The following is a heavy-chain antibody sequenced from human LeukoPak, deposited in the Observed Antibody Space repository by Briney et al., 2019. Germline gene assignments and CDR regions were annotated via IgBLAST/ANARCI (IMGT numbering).Heavy chain of an antibody. D-gene: IGHD3-10*01. CDR1: GFTFSSYS. CDR3: AREGAGSYFNWYFDL. Sequence: GGSLRLSCAASGFTFSSYSMNWVRQAPRKGLEWVSYISSSSSTIYYADSVKGRFTISRDNSKNTLYLQMNSLRAEDTAVYYCAREGAGSYFNWYFDLWGRGTLVTVSS. CDR2: ISSSSSTI. V-gene: IGHV3-48*01. J-gene: IGHJ2*01.